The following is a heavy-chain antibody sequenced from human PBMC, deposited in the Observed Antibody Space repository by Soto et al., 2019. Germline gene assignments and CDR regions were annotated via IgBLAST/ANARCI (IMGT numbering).Heavy chain of an antibody. Sequence: NPSDTLSLTCAVYGGSFSGYYWSWIRQPPGKGLEWIGEINHSGSTNYNPSLKSRVTISVDTSKKQFYLKLSSVTAADTAVYYCARARKQLVLRYYDYYCMHVWRQGTTVTV. D-gene: IGHD6-13*01. J-gene: IGHJ6*02. CDR2: INHSGST. CDR1: GGSFSGYY. CDR3: ARARKQLVLRYYDYYCMHV. V-gene: IGHV4-34*01.